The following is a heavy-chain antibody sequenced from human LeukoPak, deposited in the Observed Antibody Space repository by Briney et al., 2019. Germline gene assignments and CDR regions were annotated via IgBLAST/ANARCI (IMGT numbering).Heavy chain of an antibody. CDR2: INPNSGGT. D-gene: IGHD3-16*01. J-gene: IGHJ4*02. V-gene: IGHV1-2*02. Sequence: ASVKVFCKASGYTFTGYYMHWVRQAPGQGLEWMGWINPNSGGTNYAQKFQGRVTMTRDTSISTAYMELSRLRSDDTAVYYCARDLGRSWGYGFDYWGQGTLVTVSS. CDR3: ARDLGRSWGYGFDY. CDR1: GYTFTGYY.